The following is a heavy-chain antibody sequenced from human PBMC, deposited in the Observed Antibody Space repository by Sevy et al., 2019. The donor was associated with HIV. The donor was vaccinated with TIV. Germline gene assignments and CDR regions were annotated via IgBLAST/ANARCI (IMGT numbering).Heavy chain of an antibody. Sequence: ASLKVSCRTSGYTFPDYGISWVRQAPGQGLEWMGWISPNTGNTENPRKFQGRLTVNTDTSTPTAYMELGSLRSDDTAIYYCARERTTWTDAFDVWGQGTMVTVSS. D-gene: IGHD1-1*01. V-gene: IGHV1-18*04. CDR2: ISPNTGNT. CDR1: GYTFPDYG. CDR3: ARERTTWTDAFDV. J-gene: IGHJ3*01.